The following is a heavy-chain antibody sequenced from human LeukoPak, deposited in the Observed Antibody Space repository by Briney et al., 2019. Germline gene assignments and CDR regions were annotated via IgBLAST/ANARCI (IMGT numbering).Heavy chain of an antibody. D-gene: IGHD3-3*01. V-gene: IGHV5-51*01. CDR3: ARGGFLEWDYNWFDP. CDR2: IYPGDSDT. CDR1: GYSFTSYW. Sequence: GESLKISCKGSGYSFTSYWIGWVRQMPGKGLEWMGIIYPGDSDTRYSPSFQGQVTISADKSISTAYLQWSSLKASDTAMYYCARGGFLEWDYNWFDPWGQGTLVTVSS. J-gene: IGHJ5*02.